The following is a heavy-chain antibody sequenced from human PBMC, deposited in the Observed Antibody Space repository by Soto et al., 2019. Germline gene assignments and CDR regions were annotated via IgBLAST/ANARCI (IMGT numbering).Heavy chain of an antibody. J-gene: IGHJ4*02. Sequence: QVQLVQSGAEVKKPGASVKVSCRPSGYTFTGYYMHWVRQAPGQGLEWMGWINPNSGVTKYAQRLRGRVTMTRDTSISTADGEVRRLTSDNAPVYYCGREGCSSSSLNYWGKGPLITASS. CDR1: GYTFTGYY. D-gene: IGHD6-6*01. V-gene: IGHV1-2*02. CDR3: GREGCSSSSLNY. CDR2: INPNSGVT.